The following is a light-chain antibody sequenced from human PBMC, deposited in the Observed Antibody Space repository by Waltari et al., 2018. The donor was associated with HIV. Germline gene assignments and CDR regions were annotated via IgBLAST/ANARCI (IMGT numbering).Light chain of an antibody. CDR2: QDN. CDR1: KFGEKY. CDR3: QAWDNNLAV. J-gene: IGLJ3*02. Sequence: SYELTQPPSLSVSPGQTASITCSGDKFGEKYSFGYQQKSGQSPLLVMSQDNKRPSGIPERFSGSNSGNTATLTISGTQSMDEADYYCQAWDNNLAVFGGGTKLTVL. V-gene: IGLV3-1*01.